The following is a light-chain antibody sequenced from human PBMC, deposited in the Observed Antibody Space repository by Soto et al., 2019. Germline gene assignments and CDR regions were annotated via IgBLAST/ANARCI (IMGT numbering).Light chain of an antibody. CDR3: QSYDSSLSCYVV. J-gene: IGLJ2*01. CDR1: RSNIGAGYD. CDR2: GNS. V-gene: IGLV1-40*01. Sequence: QSVLTQPPSVSGAPGQRVTISCTGSRSNIGAGYDVHWYQQLPGTAPKLLIYGNSNRPSGVPDRFSGSKSGTSASLAITGLQAEDEADYYCQSYDSSLSCYVVFGGGTKLPVL.